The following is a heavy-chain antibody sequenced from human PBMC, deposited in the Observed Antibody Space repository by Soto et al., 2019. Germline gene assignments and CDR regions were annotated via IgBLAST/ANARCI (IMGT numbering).Heavy chain of an antibody. CDR1: GGSFSGYY. Sequence: QVQLQQWGAGLLKPSETLSLTCAVYGGSFSGYYWNWIRQPPGKGLEWIGEINHGGSTNYNPSLKSRVTISLDTSKNQFSLKLSSVTAADTSVYYCARGPEYCYGGSGYVDYWGQGALVTVSS. J-gene: IGHJ4*02. D-gene: IGHD3-22*01. V-gene: IGHV4-34*01. CDR3: ARGPEYCYGGSGYVDY. CDR2: INHGGST.